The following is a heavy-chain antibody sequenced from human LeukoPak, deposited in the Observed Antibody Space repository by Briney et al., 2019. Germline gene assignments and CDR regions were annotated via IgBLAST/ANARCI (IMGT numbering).Heavy chain of an antibody. V-gene: IGHV4-59*01. D-gene: IGHD3-10*01. CDR2: IYYSGST. CDR3: ARTYGSGSYYTPIFDY. J-gene: IGHJ4*02. Sequence: SETLSLTCTVSGGSISSYYWSWIRQPPGKGLEWIGYIYYSGSTNCNPSLKSRVTISVDTSKNQFSLKLSSVTAADTAVYYCARTYGSGSYYTPIFDYWGQGTLVTVSS. CDR1: GGSISSYY.